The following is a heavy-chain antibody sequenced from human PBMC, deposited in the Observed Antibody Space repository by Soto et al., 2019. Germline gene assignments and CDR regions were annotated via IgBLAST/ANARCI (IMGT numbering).Heavy chain of an antibody. V-gene: IGHV1-69*06. CDR3: ARLTRLTIFGVVRKNGYFDH. CDR2: IIPMFGTA. J-gene: IGHJ4*02. Sequence: QVQLVQSGAEVKKAGSSVTVSCKASGGTFSGFAISWVRQAPGQGLEWMGEIIPMFGTANYTQKFQGRATLTADKSTNIAYMELRSLRSEDTAVYYFARLTRLTIFGVVRKNGYFDHWGQGTLITVSS. CDR1: GGTFSGFA. D-gene: IGHD3-3*01.